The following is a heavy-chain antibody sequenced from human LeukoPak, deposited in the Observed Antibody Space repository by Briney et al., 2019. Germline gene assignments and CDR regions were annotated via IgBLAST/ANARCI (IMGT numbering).Heavy chain of an antibody. D-gene: IGHD2-2*01. CDR1: GFTFSNYA. CDR2: ISGSGGST. Sequence: PGGSLRLSCAASGFTFSNYAINWVRQAPGKGLEWVSAISGSGGSTFYADSVKGRFTISRDNSKNTLYLQMNSLRAEDTAVYYCAKXXADCXNTSCYAFFDYWGQGTLVTVSP. CDR3: AKXXADCXNTSCYAFFDY. J-gene: IGHJ4*02. V-gene: IGHV3-23*01.